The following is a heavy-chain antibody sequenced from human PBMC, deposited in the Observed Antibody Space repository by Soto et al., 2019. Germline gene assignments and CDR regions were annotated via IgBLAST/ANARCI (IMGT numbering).Heavy chain of an antibody. V-gene: IGHV4-31*03. CDR3: ARELELRYWFDP. J-gene: IGHJ5*02. Sequence: KPSETLSLTCTVSGGSISSGGYYWSWIRQHPGKGLEWIGYIYYSGSTYYNPSLKSRVTISVDTSKNQFSLKLSSVTAADTAVYYCARELELRYWFDPWGQGTLVTVSS. D-gene: IGHD1-7*01. CDR2: IYYSGST. CDR1: GGSISSGGYY.